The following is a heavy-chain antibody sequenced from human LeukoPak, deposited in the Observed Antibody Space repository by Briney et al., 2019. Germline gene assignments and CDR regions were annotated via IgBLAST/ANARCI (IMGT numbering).Heavy chain of an antibody. CDR1: GGSISSYY. CDR3: ARHGTNYYDSSGYSD. J-gene: IGHJ4*02. CDR2: IFYSGST. Sequence: SETLSLTCTVSGGSISSYYWSWIRQPPGKGLEWIGYIFYSGSTNYNPSLKSRVTISVDTSKNQFSLKLSSVTAADTAVYYCARHGTNYYDSSGYSDWGQGTLVTVSS. D-gene: IGHD3-22*01. V-gene: IGHV4-59*08.